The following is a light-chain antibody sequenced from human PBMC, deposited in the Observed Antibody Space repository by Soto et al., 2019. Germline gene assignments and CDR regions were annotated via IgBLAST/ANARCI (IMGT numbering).Light chain of an antibody. CDR1: SSDVGGYNY. Sequence: QSALTQPASVSGSPGQSITISCTGTSSDVGGYNYVSWYQQHPGKAPKLMIYDVSNRPSGVSNRFSGSKSGNTASLTISGLQAEDEGDYYCSSYTSNSTHVFGAGTKLTVL. CDR3: SSYTSNSTHV. J-gene: IGLJ1*01. CDR2: DVS. V-gene: IGLV2-14*01.